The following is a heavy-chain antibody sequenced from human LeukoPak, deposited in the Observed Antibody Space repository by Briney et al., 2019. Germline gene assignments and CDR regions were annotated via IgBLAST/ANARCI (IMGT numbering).Heavy chain of an antibody. CDR1: GYTFSSYW. Sequence: GGSLRLSCAASGYTFSSYWMSWVRQAPGKGLEWVANIKQDGSEKYYVDSVKGRFTISRDNAKNSLYLQMNSLRAEDTAVCYCTRVYTMIVVYDAFDIWGQETMVTVSS. J-gene: IGHJ3*02. CDR2: IKQDGSEK. D-gene: IGHD3-22*01. V-gene: IGHV3-7*01. CDR3: TRVYTMIVVYDAFDI.